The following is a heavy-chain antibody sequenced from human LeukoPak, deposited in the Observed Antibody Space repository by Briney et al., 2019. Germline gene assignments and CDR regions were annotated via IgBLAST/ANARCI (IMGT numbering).Heavy chain of an antibody. V-gene: IGHV4-30-4*01. CDR3: ARGISTVVTHTFDY. CDR1: GGSISSGDYY. D-gene: IGHD4-23*01. CDR2: INHSGST. J-gene: IGHJ4*02. Sequence: SQTLSLTCTVSGGSISSGDYYWSWIRQPPGKGLEWIGEINHSGSTNYNPSLKSRVTISVDTSKNQFSLKLSSVTAADTAVYYCARGISTVVTHTFDYWGQGTLVTVSS.